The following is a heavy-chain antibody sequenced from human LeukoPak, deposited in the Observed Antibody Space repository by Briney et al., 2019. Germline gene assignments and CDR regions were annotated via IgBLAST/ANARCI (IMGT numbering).Heavy chain of an antibody. D-gene: IGHD4-17*01. CDR1: GFTFSSYA. V-gene: IGHV3-23*01. CDR3: AKDLSGDYSGD. Sequence: GGSLRLSCAASGFTFSSYAMSWVRQAPGKGLEWVSAISGSGGSTYYADSAKGRFTISRDNSKNTLYLQMNSLRAEDTAVYYCAKDLSGDYSGDWGQGTLVTVSS. J-gene: IGHJ4*02. CDR2: ISGSGGST.